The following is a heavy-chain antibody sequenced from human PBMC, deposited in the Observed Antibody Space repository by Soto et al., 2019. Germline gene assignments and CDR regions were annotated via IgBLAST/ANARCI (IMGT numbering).Heavy chain of an antibody. CDR1: GYTFTSYA. CDR2: INAGNGNT. Sequence: QVQLVQSGAEVKKPGASVKVSCKASGYTFTSYAMHWVRQAPGQRLEWMGWINAGNGNTKYSQKFQGRVTITRDTSASTANMELSSLRSEDTAVYYFERDSKSSQWLAPYYCYGMDVWGQGTTVTVSS. J-gene: IGHJ6*02. D-gene: IGHD6-19*01. V-gene: IGHV1-3*01. CDR3: ERDSKSSQWLAPYYCYGMDV.